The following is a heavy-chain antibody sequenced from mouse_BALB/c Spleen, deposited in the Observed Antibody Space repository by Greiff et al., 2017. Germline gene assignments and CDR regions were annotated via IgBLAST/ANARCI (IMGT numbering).Heavy chain of an antibody. D-gene: IGHD2-14*01. CDR2: ISYSGST. Sequence: EVQGVESGPGLVKPSQSLSLTCTVTGYSITSDYAWNWIRQFPGNKLEWMGYISYSGSTSYNPSLKSRISITRDTSKNQFFLQLNSVTTEDTATYYCAGTYRYDGENYWGQGTTLTVSS. J-gene: IGHJ2*01. CDR3: AGTYRYDGENY. CDR1: GYSITSDYA. V-gene: IGHV3-2*02.